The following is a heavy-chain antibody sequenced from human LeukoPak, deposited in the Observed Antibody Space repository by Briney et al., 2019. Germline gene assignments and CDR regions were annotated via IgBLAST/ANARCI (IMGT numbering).Heavy chain of an antibody. Sequence: ASVTVSCKASGYTFTNYYIHWLRQAPGQGPEWMGYINPRNGATDYSQKFQGRLSMTRDTSISTAYMEVSSLRSDDTALYYCARDPRDTGGAYDSWGRGTLLTVSS. J-gene: IGHJ5*01. CDR1: GYTFTNYY. CDR2: INPRNGAT. CDR3: ARDPRDTGGAYDS. V-gene: IGHV1-2*02. D-gene: IGHD2-8*02.